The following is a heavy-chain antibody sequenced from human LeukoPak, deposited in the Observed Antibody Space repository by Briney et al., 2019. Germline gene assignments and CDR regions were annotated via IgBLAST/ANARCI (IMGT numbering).Heavy chain of an antibody. J-gene: IGHJ4*02. Sequence: SETLSLTCTVSGVSIISTNSYWGWIRQSPRTGLEWIGNIYSSGRTYYNPSLKSRVTISIDMSENQFSLKLSSVTAADTAVYYCARRSRRDGYLDYWGQGTLVTVSS. V-gene: IGHV4-39*07. CDR1: GVSIISTNSY. D-gene: IGHD5-24*01. CDR3: ARRSRRDGYLDY. CDR2: IYSSGRT.